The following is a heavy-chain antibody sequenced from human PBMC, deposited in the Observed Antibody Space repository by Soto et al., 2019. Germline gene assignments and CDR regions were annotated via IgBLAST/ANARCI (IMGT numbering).Heavy chain of an antibody. D-gene: IGHD3-22*01. Sequence: GGSLRLSCAASGFTFSSYAMSWVRQAPGKXLEWVSAISGSGGSTYYADSVKGRFTISRDNSKNTLYLQMNSLRAEDTAVYYCAKGGELDYYDSSGHYSYWGQGTLVTVSS. CDR2: ISGSGGST. CDR1: GFTFSSYA. V-gene: IGHV3-23*01. CDR3: AKGGELDYYDSSGHYSY. J-gene: IGHJ4*02.